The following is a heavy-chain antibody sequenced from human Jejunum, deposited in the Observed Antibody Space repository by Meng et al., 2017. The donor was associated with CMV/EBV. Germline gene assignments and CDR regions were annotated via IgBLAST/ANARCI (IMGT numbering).Heavy chain of an antibody. Sequence: KASGYTFSGYYLHWVRQAPGQGLEWMGWINPNSGGTTYAQKFQGSVTMTRDTSITTAYMELSRLRSDDTAIYYCARRGAVGGSFDYWSQGTLVTVSS. CDR1: GYTFSGYY. CDR2: INPNSGGT. V-gene: IGHV1-2*02. CDR3: ARRGAVGGSFDY. J-gene: IGHJ4*02. D-gene: IGHD6-25*01.